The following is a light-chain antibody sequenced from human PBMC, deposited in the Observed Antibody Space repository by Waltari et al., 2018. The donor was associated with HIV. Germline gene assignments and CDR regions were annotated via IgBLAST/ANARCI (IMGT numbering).Light chain of an antibody. V-gene: IGLV2-14*03. CDR2: DVS. CDR1: SRDVGGYNY. Sequence: QSALTQPASVSGSPGPSITISCTGISRDVGGYNYVPWYQQHPGKAPKLMIYDVSNRPSGVSNRFSGSKSGNTASLTISGLQAEDEADYYCSSYTSSSTFVVFGGGTKLTVL. CDR3: SSYTSSSTFVV. J-gene: IGLJ2*01.